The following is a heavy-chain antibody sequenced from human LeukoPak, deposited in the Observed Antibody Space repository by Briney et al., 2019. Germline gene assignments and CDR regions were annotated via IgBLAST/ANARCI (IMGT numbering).Heavy chain of an antibody. Sequence: GRSLRLSCAASGFTFSSYAMHWVRQAPGEGLAWVAVISYDGSNKYYADSVKGRFTISRDNSKNTLYLQTNSLRAEDTAVYYWARGTSGPDYYDSSGYYTLGAFDIWGQETMVTVSS. CDR2: ISYDGSNK. CDR3: ARGTSGPDYYDSSGYYTLGAFDI. CDR1: GFTFSSYA. D-gene: IGHD3-22*01. V-gene: IGHV3-30*04. J-gene: IGHJ3*02.